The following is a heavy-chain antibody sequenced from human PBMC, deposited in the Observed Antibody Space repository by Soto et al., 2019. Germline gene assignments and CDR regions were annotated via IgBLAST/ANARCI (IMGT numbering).Heavy chain of an antibody. CDR2: AYYRSRWYS. D-gene: IGHD1-7*01. CDR1: GASVSSNSAA. V-gene: IGHV6-1*01. CDR3: AGTTSHQWYYMDV. Sequence: PSQTLSLTCAISGASVSSNSAAWNWIRLSPWRGLEWLARAYYRSRWYSDYAVSVRSRITVNPDTSKNQLSLQLTSVTPEDTAVYYCAGTTSHQWYYMDVWGKGTTVTASS. J-gene: IGHJ6*03.